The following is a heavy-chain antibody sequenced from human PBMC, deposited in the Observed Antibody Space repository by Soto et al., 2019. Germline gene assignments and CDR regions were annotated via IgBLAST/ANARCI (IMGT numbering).Heavy chain of an antibody. Sequence: QVQLVQSGAEVKKPGASVKVSCKASGYTFTSYGISWVRQAPGQGLEWMGWISAYNGNTNYAQKLQGRVTMTTDTSTSTAYMELRSLRSDDTAVYYCGRDLLAALAWYLDAFDIWGQGTMVTVSS. J-gene: IGHJ3*02. CDR1: GYTFTSYG. V-gene: IGHV1-18*01. CDR3: GRDLLAALAWYLDAFDI. CDR2: ISAYNGNT. D-gene: IGHD6-6*01.